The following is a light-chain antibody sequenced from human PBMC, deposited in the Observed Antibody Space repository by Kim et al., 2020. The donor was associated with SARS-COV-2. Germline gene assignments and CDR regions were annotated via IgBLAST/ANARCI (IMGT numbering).Light chain of an antibody. V-gene: IGLV2-8*01. CDR2: DVT. CDR1: SSDVGGYDS. Sequence: SVTISCTGTSSDVGGYDSVSWYQQYPGKAPKLIIYDVTKRPSGVPDRFSGSKSGNTASLTVSRLQAEDEAEYFCASYAGSNNLVVFGGGTKLTVL. J-gene: IGLJ3*02. CDR3: ASYAGSNNLVV.